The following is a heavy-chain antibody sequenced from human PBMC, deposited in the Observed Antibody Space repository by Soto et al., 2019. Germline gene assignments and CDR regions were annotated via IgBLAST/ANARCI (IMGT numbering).Heavy chain of an antibody. D-gene: IGHD6-13*01. Sequence: PGGSLRLSCAASGFTFSSYWMSWVRQAPGKGLEWVANIKQDGSEKYYVDSVKGRFTISRDNAKNSLYLQMNSLRAEDTAVYYCARELGYSSSWSPKWFDPWGQGTLVTVSS. CDR2: IKQDGSEK. V-gene: IGHV3-7*01. J-gene: IGHJ5*02. CDR3: ARELGYSSSWSPKWFDP. CDR1: GFTFSSYW.